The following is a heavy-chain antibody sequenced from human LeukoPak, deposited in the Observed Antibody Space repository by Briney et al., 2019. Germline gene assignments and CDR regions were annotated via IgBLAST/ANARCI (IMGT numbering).Heavy chain of an antibody. CDR1: GGTFSSYA. CDR2: IIPIFGAA. D-gene: IGHD3-3*01. J-gene: IGHJ4*02. V-gene: IGHV1-69*13. Sequence: SVKVSCKASGGTFSSYAISWVRQAPGQGLEWMGGIIPIFGAANYAQKFQGRVTITADESTSTAYMELSSLRSEDTAVYYCARVFGMEWTNYFDYWGQGTLVTVSS. CDR3: ARVFGMEWTNYFDY.